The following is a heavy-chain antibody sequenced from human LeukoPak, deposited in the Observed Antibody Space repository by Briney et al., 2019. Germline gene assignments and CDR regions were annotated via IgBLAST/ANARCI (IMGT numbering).Heavy chain of an antibody. V-gene: IGHV3-33*01. D-gene: IGHD1-26*01. J-gene: IGHJ4*02. CDR1: GFTSSRYG. CDR2: IWYDGSNE. Sequence: GGSLRLSCAASGFTSSRYGMHWVRHAPGKGLERVVVIWYDGSNEYYAHSVKGRFTILRDNSKNTPHLKMNSLRAEDTAVYYCARPLVGNALDYWGQGTLVTVSS. CDR3: ARPLVGNALDY.